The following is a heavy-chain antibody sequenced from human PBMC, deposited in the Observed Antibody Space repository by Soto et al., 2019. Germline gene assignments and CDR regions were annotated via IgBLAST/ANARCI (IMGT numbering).Heavy chain of an antibody. D-gene: IGHD3-3*01. Sequence: GGSLRLSCAASGFTFSTYSMTWVRQAPGKGLEWVSTISGSGGSTYYIDSVKGRFTISRDNSKNTLYLRMNSLRAEDTAVYYCAKDWTSIWGQGTMVTVSS. CDR1: GFTFSTYS. J-gene: IGHJ3*02. V-gene: IGHV3-23*01. CDR3: AKDWTSI. CDR2: ISGSGGST.